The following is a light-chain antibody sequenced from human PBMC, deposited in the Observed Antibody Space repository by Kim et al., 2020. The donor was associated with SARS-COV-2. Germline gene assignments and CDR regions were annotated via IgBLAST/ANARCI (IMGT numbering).Light chain of an antibody. CDR3: QTWDSHTFV. CDR1: KLGDKY. CDR2: QDD. V-gene: IGLV3-1*01. J-gene: IGLJ1*01. Sequence: SYELTQPPSVSVSPGQTVSITCSGDKLGDKYTYWYQQKPGQSPVLVIYQDDKRPSGIPERFSGSNSGDTATLTISGTQPMDEGDYYCQTWDSHTFVFGAG.